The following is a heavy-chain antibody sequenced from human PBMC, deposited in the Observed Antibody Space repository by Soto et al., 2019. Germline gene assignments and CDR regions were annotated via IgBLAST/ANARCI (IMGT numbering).Heavy chain of an antibody. CDR3: ARGGGFDSFDY. CDR1: GASITYGAYS. D-gene: IGHD3-10*01. Sequence: PSETLSLTCTVSGASITYGAYSWSWIRQTPGKGLEWIGYINHLETTFYNPSFESRLILSIDRTKNQFSLNLKSMSAADRAVYFSARGGGFDSFDYWGQGILATVSS. V-gene: IGHV4-30-2*01. J-gene: IGHJ4*02. CDR2: INHLETT.